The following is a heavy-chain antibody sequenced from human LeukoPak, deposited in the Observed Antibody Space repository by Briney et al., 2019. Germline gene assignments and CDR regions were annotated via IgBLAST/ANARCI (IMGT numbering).Heavy chain of an antibody. D-gene: IGHD3-22*01. CDR2: INPNSGGT. CDR1: GSSFTSYY. CDR3: ARSRKDDSSGYYPRPYYYYGMDL. V-gene: IGHV1-2*04. J-gene: IGHJ6*02. Sequence: ASVTLSCTSSGSSFTSYYMHWVRQAPGQGLEWMGWINPNSGGTNYAQKYQGWVTMTRDTSISTAYMELSRLRSDDTAVDYCARSRKDDSSGYYPRPYYYYGMDLWGQGTTVTVSS.